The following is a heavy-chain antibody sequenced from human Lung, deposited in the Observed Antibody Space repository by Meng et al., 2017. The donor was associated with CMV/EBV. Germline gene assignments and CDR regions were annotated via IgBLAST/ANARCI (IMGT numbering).Heavy chain of an antibody. CDR3: ARERLLREPPYYGMDV. CDR2: INPSSGGT. D-gene: IGHD3-10*01. J-gene: IGHJ6*02. V-gene: IGHV1-2*02. Sequence: ASXXVSXKASGYTFTAYYMHWVRQAPGQGLEWMGWINPSSGGTIYAQNFQGRVTMTTDTSNSTAYMEVSRLTSDDTAVYYCARERLLREPPYYGMDVWGQGNXVNGAS. CDR1: GYTFTAYY.